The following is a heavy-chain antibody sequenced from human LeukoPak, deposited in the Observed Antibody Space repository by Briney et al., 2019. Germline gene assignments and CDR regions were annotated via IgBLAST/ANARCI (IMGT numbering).Heavy chain of an antibody. V-gene: IGHV3-23*01. D-gene: IGHD1-14*01. CDR3: VANGGYNPSSLQGTFAFDF. CDR1: GFTFRNDA. CDR2: ISGSGGVT. Sequence: GGSLRLSCAASGFTFRNDAMSWVRQAPGRGLEWVSSISGSGGVTSYAVSVEGRFTISRDNSKNTLYLQMNSLRAEDTARYHCVANGGYNPSSLQGTFAFDFWGQGTLVTVSS. J-gene: IGHJ4*02.